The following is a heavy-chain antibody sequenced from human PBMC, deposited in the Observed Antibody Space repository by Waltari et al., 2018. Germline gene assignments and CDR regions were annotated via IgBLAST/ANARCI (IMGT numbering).Heavy chain of an antibody. Sequence: QVQLVQSGAEVKKPGASVKVSCKASGYTFTSYGISWVRQAPGQGLEWMGWISAYNGNTNYAQKLQGRVTSTTDTSTSTAYMELRSLRSDDTAVYYCARDGYCSGGSCYSYYYYYGMDVWGQGTTVTVSS. V-gene: IGHV1-18*01. D-gene: IGHD2-15*01. CDR3: ARDGYCSGGSCYSYYYYYGMDV. J-gene: IGHJ6*02. CDR2: ISAYNGNT. CDR1: GYTFTSYG.